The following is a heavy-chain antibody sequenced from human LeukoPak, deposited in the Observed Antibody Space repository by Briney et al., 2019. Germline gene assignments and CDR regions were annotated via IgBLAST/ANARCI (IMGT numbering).Heavy chain of an antibody. D-gene: IGHD2-2*01. V-gene: IGHV4-31*03. CDR3: ARSNRVPQLASYWYFDL. Sequence: SQTLSLTCTVSGGSISSGGYYWSWIRQHPGKGLEWIGYIYYSGSTNYNPSLKSRVTISVDTSKNQFSLKLSSVTAADTAVYYCARSNRVPQLASYWYFDLWGRGTLVTVSS. CDR1: GGSISSGGYY. J-gene: IGHJ2*01. CDR2: IYYSGST.